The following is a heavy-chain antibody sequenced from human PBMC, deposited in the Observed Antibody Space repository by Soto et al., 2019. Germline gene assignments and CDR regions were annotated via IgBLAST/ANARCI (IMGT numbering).Heavy chain of an antibody. CDR3: APTPQGYCSGGSCYTFDY. CDR2: FDPEDGET. V-gene: IGHV1-24*01. Sequence: GASVKGSCKVSGYTLTELSMHWVRQAPGKGLEWMGGFDPEDGETIYAQKFQGRVTMTEDTSTDTAYMELSSLRSEDTAVYYCAPTPQGYCSGGSCYTFDYWGQGTLVTVSS. CDR1: GYTLTELS. D-gene: IGHD2-15*01. J-gene: IGHJ4*02.